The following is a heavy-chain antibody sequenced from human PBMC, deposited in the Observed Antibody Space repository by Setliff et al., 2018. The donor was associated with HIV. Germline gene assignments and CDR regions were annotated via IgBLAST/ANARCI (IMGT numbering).Heavy chain of an antibody. J-gene: IGHJ5*02. CDR2: IYSGSSSA. Sequence: GGSLRLSCVTSGITFINAAMAWVRQAPGKGPEWISFIYSGSSSAVFADSVKGRFTISRDNSRNTLFLQMNSLRAEDTAVYYCAREETRYYDSSGYYGSNWFDPWGQGTLVTVSS. V-gene: IGHV3-23*03. CDR3: AREETRYYDSSGYYGSNWFDP. CDR1: GITFINAA. D-gene: IGHD3-22*01.